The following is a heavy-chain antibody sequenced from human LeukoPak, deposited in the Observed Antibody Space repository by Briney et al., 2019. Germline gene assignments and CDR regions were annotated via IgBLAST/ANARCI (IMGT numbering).Heavy chain of an antibody. Sequence: GGSLRLSCAASGFTFSSYAMNWVRQTPGRGLEWVSTISPSGDSTYHADSVKGRFTISRDHSKNTLYLQMDSLRAEDTAVYYCANDYSNYGFDSWGQGTLVTVSS. CDR1: GFTFSSYA. CDR2: ISPSGDST. J-gene: IGHJ4*02. V-gene: IGHV3-23*01. D-gene: IGHD4-11*01. CDR3: ANDYSNYGFDS.